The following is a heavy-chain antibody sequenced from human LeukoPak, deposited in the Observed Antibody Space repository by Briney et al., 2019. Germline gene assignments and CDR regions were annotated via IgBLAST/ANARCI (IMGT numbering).Heavy chain of an antibody. V-gene: IGHV5-51*01. J-gene: IGHJ4*02. D-gene: IGHD3-3*01. Sequence: GESLKISCKGSGYSFTSYWIGWVRRMPGKGLEWMGIIYPGDSDTRYSPSFQGQVTISADKSISTAYLQWSSLKASDTAMYYCARTGPHYDFWSGYDYSGYWGQGTLVTVSS. CDR2: IYPGDSDT. CDR1: GYSFTSYW. CDR3: ARTGPHYDFWSGYDYSGY.